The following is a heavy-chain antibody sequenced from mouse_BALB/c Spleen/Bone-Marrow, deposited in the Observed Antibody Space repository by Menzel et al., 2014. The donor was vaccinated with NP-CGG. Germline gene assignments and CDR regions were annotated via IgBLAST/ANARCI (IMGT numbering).Heavy chain of an antibody. Sequence: VQLQESGPELVRPGVSVKISCKGSGYKFTDYAMHWVKQSHAKSLEWIGLISTYSGNTHYNQKFKGKATMTVDKSSSTAYMELARLTSEDSAIYYCARNFYGSAYFDLWGQGSTLTVSS. D-gene: IGHD1-1*01. J-gene: IGHJ2*01. CDR3: ARNFYGSAYFDL. V-gene: IGHV1-67*01. CDR1: GYKFTDYA. CDR2: ISTYSGNT.